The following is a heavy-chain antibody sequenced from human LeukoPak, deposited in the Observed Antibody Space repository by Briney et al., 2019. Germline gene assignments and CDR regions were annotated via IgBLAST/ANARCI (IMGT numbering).Heavy chain of an antibody. CDR2: INSDGSST. D-gene: IGHD4-17*01. Sequence: QSGGSLRLSCAASGFTFSSYWMNWVRQAPGKGLVWVSRINSDGSSTRYADSVKGRFTISRDNAKNTLYLQMNSLRAEDAALYYCAKLAPLDGDYDYWGQGTLVTVSS. J-gene: IGHJ4*02. V-gene: IGHV3-74*01. CDR1: GFTFSSYW. CDR3: AKLAPLDGDYDY.